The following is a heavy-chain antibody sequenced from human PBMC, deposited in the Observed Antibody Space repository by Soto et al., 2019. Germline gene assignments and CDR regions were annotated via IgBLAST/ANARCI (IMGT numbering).Heavy chain of an antibody. V-gene: IGHV3-23*01. CDR2: ISGSGTSA. CDR1: GFTFSIYA. J-gene: IGHJ3*02. D-gene: IGHD6-19*01. Sequence: EVQLLESGGSLVQPGGSLRLSCAASGFTFSIYAMTWVRQAPGKGLEWVSTISGSGTSAYYADSVKGRFTFSRDNSKNTLHLQMNSLRAEDTALYYCAKLGSNGWYDAFDIWGQGTVVTVSS. CDR3: AKLGSNGWYDAFDI.